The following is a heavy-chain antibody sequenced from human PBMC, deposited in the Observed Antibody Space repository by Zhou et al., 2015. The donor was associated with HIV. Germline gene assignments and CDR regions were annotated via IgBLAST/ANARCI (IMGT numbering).Heavy chain of an antibody. CDR3: ARGRLGDYYDSSVPHDWAPYYFDY. CDR2: IIPIFGTA. J-gene: IGHJ4*02. D-gene: IGHD3-22*01. V-gene: IGHV1-69*01. Sequence: QVQLVQSGAEVKKPGSSVKVSCKASGGTFSSYAISWVRQAPGQGLEWMGGIIPIFGTANYAQKFQGRVTITADESTSTAYMELSSLRSEDTAVYYCARGRLGDYYDSSVPHDWAPYYFDYWGQGTLVTVSS. CDR1: GGTFSSYA.